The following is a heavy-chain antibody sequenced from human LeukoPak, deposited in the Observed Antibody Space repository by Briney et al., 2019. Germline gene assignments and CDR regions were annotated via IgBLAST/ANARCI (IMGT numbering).Heavy chain of an antibody. CDR3: ARGRNSFGIASSSWSHDVFDI. Sequence: GSLRLSCAASGFTFSDYYMSWVRQAPGKGLEWLSVIYNDGSTYYVDSVKGRFTISRDNSKNTLYLQMNSLRVEDTAVYYCARGRNSFGIASSSWSHDVFDIWGQGTMVTVSS. D-gene: IGHD6-13*01. CDR2: IYNDGST. J-gene: IGHJ3*02. CDR1: GFTFSDYY. V-gene: IGHV3-53*01.